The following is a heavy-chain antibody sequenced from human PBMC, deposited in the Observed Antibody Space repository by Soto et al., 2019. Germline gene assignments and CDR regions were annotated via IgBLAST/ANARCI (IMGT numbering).Heavy chain of an antibody. CDR1: GFTFISYS. D-gene: IGHD6-13*01. V-gene: IGHV3-21*01. CDR2: ISSSSSYI. CDR3: ARAAAGTV. Sequence: PWGSLRLSCAASGFTFISYSINCVRQAPGKGLEWVSSISSSSSYIYYADSVKGRFTISRDNAKNSLYLQMNSLRAEDTAVYYCARAAAGTVWGQGTLVTVSS. J-gene: IGHJ4*02.